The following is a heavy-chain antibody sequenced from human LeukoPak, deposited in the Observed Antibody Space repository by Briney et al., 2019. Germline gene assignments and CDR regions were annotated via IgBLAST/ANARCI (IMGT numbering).Heavy chain of an antibody. Sequence: GGSLRLSCAASGFTFDDYGMNWVRQAPGKGLEWISGIHWNGDTTNYAASVEGRFTISRDNAKNSLYLQMNSLRAEDTALYYCARGLRYYYYMDVWGKGTTVTVSS. CDR2: IHWNGDTT. J-gene: IGHJ6*03. V-gene: IGHV3-20*04. D-gene: IGHD3-9*01. CDR3: ARGLRYYYYMDV. CDR1: GFTFDDYG.